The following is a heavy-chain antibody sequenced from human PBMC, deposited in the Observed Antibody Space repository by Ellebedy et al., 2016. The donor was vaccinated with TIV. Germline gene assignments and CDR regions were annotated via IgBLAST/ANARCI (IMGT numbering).Heavy chain of an antibody. Sequence: SQTLSLTCAVSGDSVSRNNAAWNWIRQSPSRGLEWLGRTYYRSEWHSDYAVSVKSRITINSDTSKNQFPLQLNSLTPEDTAVYYCAQGFALDVWGQGTTVTVSS. CDR2: TYYRSEWHS. D-gene: IGHD3-10*01. V-gene: IGHV6-1*01. CDR1: GDSVSRNNAA. CDR3: AQGFALDV. J-gene: IGHJ6*02.